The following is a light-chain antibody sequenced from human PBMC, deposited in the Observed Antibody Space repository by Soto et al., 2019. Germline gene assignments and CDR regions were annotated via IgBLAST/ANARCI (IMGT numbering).Light chain of an antibody. J-gene: IGKJ4*01. Sequence: ETVMTQSPATLSASPGESATFSCRASQSVNSDLAWYQQIPGQAPRLLIYCASTGSTGGPARFSGSGSGTEFTLTISSLQSEDFAIYYCQQYNNWPLSFGGGTKVEI. CDR2: CAS. V-gene: IGKV3-15*01. CDR3: QQYNNWPLS. CDR1: QSVNSD.